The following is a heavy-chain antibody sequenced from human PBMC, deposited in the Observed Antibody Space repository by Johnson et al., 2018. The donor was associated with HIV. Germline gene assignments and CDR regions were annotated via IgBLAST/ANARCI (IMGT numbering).Heavy chain of an antibody. CDR3: ARRGSTMIGGAGAFDI. CDR2: IRYDGSNR. Sequence: QVQRVESGGGVVQPGGSLRLSCAAPGSPFRSYGIHWVRQAPGKGLERVAVIRYDGSNRAYADSVKGGFTISRDNSKNTLQLQMNSLRAEDTAVYYCARRGSTMIGGAGAFDIWGQGTMVTVSP. D-gene: IGHD3-22*01. CDR1: GSPFRSYG. V-gene: IGHV3-30*02. J-gene: IGHJ3*02.